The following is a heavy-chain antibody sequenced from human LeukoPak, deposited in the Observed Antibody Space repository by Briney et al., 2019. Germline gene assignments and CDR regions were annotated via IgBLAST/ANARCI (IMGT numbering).Heavy chain of an antibody. CDR1: GFTFSSYD. V-gene: IGHV3-13*01. CDR2: IGTAGDT. D-gene: IGHD3-10*01. CDR3: ARGYYYGSGSYFLFDY. J-gene: IGHJ4*02. Sequence: GGSLRLSCAASGFTFSSYDMHWVRQATGKGPEWVSAIGTAGDTYYPGSVKGRFTISRENAKNSLYLQMNSLRAGDTAVYYCARGYYYGSGSYFLFDYWGQGTLVTVSS.